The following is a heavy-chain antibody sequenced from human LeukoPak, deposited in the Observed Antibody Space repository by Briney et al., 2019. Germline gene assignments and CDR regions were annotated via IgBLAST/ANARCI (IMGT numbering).Heavy chain of an antibody. V-gene: IGHV1-18*01. CDR3: ARERSWRGYRYGPPPPYYYYYGMDV. Sequence: ASVKVSCKASGYTFTSYGISWVRQAPGQGLEWMGWISAYNGNTNYAQKLQGRVTMTTDTSTSTAYMELRSLRSDDTAGYYCARERSWRGYRYGPPPPYYYYYGMDVWGQGTTVTVSS. D-gene: IGHD5-18*01. CDR1: GYTFTSYG. CDR2: ISAYNGNT. J-gene: IGHJ6*02.